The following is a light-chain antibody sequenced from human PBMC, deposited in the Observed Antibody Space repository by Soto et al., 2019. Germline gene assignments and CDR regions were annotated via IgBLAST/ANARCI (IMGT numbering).Light chain of an antibody. Sequence: QSPSTVSVPPGERATLSCRASQSVSNNLAWYQQKPGQAPRLLIYDASNRATGIPARFSGSGSGTDFTLTISSLEPEDFAVYYCQQRSNWPCTFGEGTKVDIK. J-gene: IGKJ1*01. CDR2: DAS. CDR3: QQRSNWPCT. CDR1: QSVSNN. V-gene: IGKV3-11*01.